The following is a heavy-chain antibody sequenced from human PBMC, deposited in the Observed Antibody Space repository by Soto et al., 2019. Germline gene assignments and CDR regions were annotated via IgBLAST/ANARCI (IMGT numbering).Heavy chain of an antibody. D-gene: IGHD5-12*01. CDR3: ATEIRGYSGYGANYYGMDV. V-gene: IGHV1-24*01. CDR1: GSTLTDLS. Sequence: ASVTVSCNISGSTLTDLSMHLVRQAPGKGLEWMGGFDPEDGETIYAQKFQGRVTMTEDTSTDTAYMELSSLRSEDTAVYYCATEIRGYSGYGANYYGMDVWGQGTTVTVSS. CDR2: FDPEDGET. J-gene: IGHJ6*02.